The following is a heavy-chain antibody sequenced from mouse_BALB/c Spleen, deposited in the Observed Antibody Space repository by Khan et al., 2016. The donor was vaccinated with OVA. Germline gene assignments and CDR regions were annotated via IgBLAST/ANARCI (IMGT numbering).Heavy chain of an antibody. V-gene: IGHV1-63*02. Sequence: QVQLKQSGAELVRPGTSVKMSCKAAGYSFTNYWLGWVKQRPGHGLEWIGDTFPGGGYTNYNEKLKGKATLTADTSSSTAYMQLSGLTSEDSAIYYCSRRRAYRATWDYFDCWGQGTTLTVSS. D-gene: IGHD3-1*01. J-gene: IGHJ2*01. CDR3: SRRRAYRATWDYFDC. CDR2: TFPGGGYT. CDR1: GYSFTNYW.